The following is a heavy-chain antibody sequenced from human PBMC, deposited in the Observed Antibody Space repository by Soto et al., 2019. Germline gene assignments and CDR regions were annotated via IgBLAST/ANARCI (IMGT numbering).Heavy chain of an antibody. J-gene: IGHJ5*02. D-gene: IGHD3-9*01. V-gene: IGHV4-30-4*01. CDR3: VRVVLSYDILTGYGNNWFDP. CDR2: IYYSGST. Sequence: SETLSLTCTVSGGSISSGDYYWSWIRQPPGKGLEWIGYIYYSGSTYYNPSLKSRVTISVDTSKNQFSLKLSSVTAADTAVYYCVRVVLSYDILTGYGNNWFDPWGQGTLVTVSS. CDR1: GGSISSGDYY.